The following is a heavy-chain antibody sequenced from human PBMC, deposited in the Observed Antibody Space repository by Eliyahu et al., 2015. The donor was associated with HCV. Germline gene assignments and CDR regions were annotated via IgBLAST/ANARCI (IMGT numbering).Heavy chain of an antibody. J-gene: IGHJ4*02. Sequence: QVQLQESGPGLVKPSETLSLTCAVXGYSXXXGYYWGWIRXPPGKGLXWIGSIYHSGXPSYNPSLKSRVTISVDTSKNQFSLKLSSVTAADTAVYYCARCGYGSGSYYPDYWGQGTLVTVSS. D-gene: IGHD3-10*01. CDR2: IYHSGXP. CDR3: ARCGYGSGSYYPDY. V-gene: IGHV4-38-2*01. CDR1: GYSXXXGYY.